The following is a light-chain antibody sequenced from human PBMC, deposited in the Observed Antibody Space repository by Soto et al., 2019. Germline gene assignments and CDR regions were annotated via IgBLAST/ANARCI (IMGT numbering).Light chain of an antibody. V-gene: IGKV1-5*01. CDR3: HHYNNYF. CDR2: DAS. J-gene: IGKJ3*01. CDR1: QNINSW. Sequence: EIQLTQSASTLSASVGDRVTITCRASQNINSWLAWYQQRPGKAPKLLIYDASSLESGVPSRFSGGGSGTEFTLTISSLQPADFATYYCHHYNNYFFGPGTKVDIK.